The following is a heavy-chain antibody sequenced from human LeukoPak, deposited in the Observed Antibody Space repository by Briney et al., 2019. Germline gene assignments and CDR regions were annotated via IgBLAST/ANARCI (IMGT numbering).Heavy chain of an antibody. CDR2: ISSSSSYI. D-gene: IGHD3-22*01. J-gene: IGHJ4*02. Sequence: PGGSLRLSCAASGFTFSSYSMNWVRQAPGKGLEWVSSISSSSSYIYYADSVKGRFTISRDNSKNTLYLQMNSLRAEDTAVYYCARDEGYHDSSGYYHGGYYWGQGTLVTVSS. CDR1: GFTFSSYS. V-gene: IGHV3-21*04. CDR3: ARDEGYHDSSGYYHGGYY.